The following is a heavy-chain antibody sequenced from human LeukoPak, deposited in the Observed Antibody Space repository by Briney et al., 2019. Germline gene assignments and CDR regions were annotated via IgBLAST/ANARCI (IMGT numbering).Heavy chain of an antibody. J-gene: IGHJ6*02. D-gene: IGHD3-3*01. CDR2: IKQDGTEK. CDR3: ARRLYDFWSGYWPSGGMDV. Sequence: GGSLRLSCAASGFTFSTYWMSWVRQAPGKGLEWVAVIKQDGTEKYYVDSVKGRFTISRDNAKNSLYLQMNSLRAEDTAVYYCARRLYDFWSGYWPSGGMDVWGQGTTVTVSS. V-gene: IGHV3-7*03. CDR1: GFTFSTYW.